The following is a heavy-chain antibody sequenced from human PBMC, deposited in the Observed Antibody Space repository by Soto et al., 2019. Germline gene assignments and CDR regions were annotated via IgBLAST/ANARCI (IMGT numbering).Heavy chain of an antibody. CDR1: GYTFTSYG. CDR3: ARSDYYDSSGYFSNAFDI. Sequence: ASVKVSCKASGYTFTSYGISWVRQAPGQGLEWMGWISAYNGNTNYAQKLQGRVTMTTDTSTSTAYMELRSLRSDDTAVYYCARSDYYDSSGYFSNAFDIWGQGTMVTVSS. CDR2: ISAYNGNT. J-gene: IGHJ3*02. V-gene: IGHV1-18*01. D-gene: IGHD3-22*01.